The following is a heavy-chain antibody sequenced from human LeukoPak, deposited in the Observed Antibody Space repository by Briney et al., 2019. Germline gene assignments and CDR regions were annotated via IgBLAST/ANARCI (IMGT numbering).Heavy chain of an antibody. CDR3: ARDQGSIVGATQAWFDP. Sequence: SETLSLTCTVSGGSISSGGYYWSWIRQPPGKGLEWIGYIYHSGSTYYNPFLKSRVTISVDRSKNQFSLKLSSVTAADTAVYYCARDQGSIVGATQAWFDPWGQGTLVTVSS. J-gene: IGHJ5*02. D-gene: IGHD1-26*01. V-gene: IGHV4-30-2*01. CDR1: GGSISSGGYY. CDR2: IYHSGST.